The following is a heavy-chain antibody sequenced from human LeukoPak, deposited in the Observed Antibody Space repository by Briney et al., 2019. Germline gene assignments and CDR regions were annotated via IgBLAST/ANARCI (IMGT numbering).Heavy chain of an antibody. CDR2: IFHTGTT. CDR3: AGSPGIWNEYGRLEY. Sequence: PSETLSLTCAVSGDSISSGGHYWNWIRQRPGNGLEWIGYIFHTGTTYYNPSLKSRVTISVDTSKSHFSLKLSSVTAADTAVYYCAGSPGIWNEYGRLEYWGQGALVTVSS. V-gene: IGHV4-31*11. J-gene: IGHJ4*02. CDR1: GDSISSGGHY. D-gene: IGHD1-1*01.